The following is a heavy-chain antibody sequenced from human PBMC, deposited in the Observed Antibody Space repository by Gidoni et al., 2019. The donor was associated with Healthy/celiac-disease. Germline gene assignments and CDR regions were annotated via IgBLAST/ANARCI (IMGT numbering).Heavy chain of an antibody. CDR1: GGTFSSYA. Sequence: QVQLVQSGAEVKKPGSSVKVSCKASGGTFSSYAIRWVRQAPGQGLEWMGGIIPIFGKANYAQKFQGRFTITADESTSTAYMELSSLRSEDTAVYYCARDRSIELERNWFDPWGQGTLVTVSS. CDR3: ARDRSIELERNWFDP. J-gene: IGHJ5*02. CDR2: IIPIFGKA. V-gene: IGHV1-69*01. D-gene: IGHD1-1*01.